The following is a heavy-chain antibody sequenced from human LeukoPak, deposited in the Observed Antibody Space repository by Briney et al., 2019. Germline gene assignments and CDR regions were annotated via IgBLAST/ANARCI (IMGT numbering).Heavy chain of an antibody. J-gene: IGHJ6*03. V-gene: IGHV4-59*01. CDR1: GGSFSGYY. CDR2: IYYSGST. D-gene: IGHD3-22*01. Sequence: PSETLSLTCAVYGGSFSGYYWSWIRQPPGKGLEWIGYIYYSGSTNYNPSLKSRVTISVDTSKNQFSLKLSSVTAADTAVYYCARDASYYYDSSGYYTPYYYYMDVWGKGTTVTVSS. CDR3: ARDASYYYDSSGYYTPYYYYMDV.